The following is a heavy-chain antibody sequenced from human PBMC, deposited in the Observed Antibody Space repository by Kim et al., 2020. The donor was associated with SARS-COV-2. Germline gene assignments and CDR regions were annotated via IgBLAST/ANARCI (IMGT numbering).Heavy chain of an antibody. D-gene: IGHD3-9*01. CDR3: AKTYYDILTGYVGDAFDI. Sequence: KGRFTISRDNAKNSLYLQMNSLRAEDTAVYYCAKTYYDILTGYVGDAFDIWGQGTMVTVSS. J-gene: IGHJ3*02. V-gene: IGHV3-11*01.